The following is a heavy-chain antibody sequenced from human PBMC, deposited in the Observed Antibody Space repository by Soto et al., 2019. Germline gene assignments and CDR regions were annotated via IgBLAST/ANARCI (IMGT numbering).Heavy chain of an antibody. Sequence: EVQLLQSGGGLVQPGGSLGLSCGASGFTFISYAMSWVRHVPGKGLEWISSISGSGANTWYAGSVQGRFIISRDNSKSPVSLPMSSLRVEETAIYYCARDPATFDSWGQGTLVTVSS. CDR2: ISGSGANT. D-gene: IGHD1-26*01. CDR3: ARDPATFDS. V-gene: IGHV3-23*01. J-gene: IGHJ4*02. CDR1: GFTFISYA.